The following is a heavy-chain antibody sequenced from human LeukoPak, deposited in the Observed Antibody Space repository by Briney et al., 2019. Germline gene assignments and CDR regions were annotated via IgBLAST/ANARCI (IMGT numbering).Heavy chain of an antibody. Sequence: SETLSLTCTVSGGSISSYYWSWIRQPPGKGLEWIGYIYYSGSTNYNPSLKSRVAISVDTSKNQFSLKLSSVTAADTAVYYCARAAAAGLYNWFDPWGQGTLVTVSS. CDR1: GGSISSYY. D-gene: IGHD6-13*01. CDR2: IYYSGST. CDR3: ARAAAAGLYNWFDP. V-gene: IGHV4-59*01. J-gene: IGHJ5*02.